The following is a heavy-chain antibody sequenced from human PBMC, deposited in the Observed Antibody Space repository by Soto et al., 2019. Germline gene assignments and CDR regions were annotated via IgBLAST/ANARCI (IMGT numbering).Heavy chain of an antibody. J-gene: IGHJ3*02. CDR1: GYSFSSYW. D-gene: IGHD3-3*01. V-gene: IGHV5-10-1*01. Sequence: VESLKISGKGSGYSFSSYWITWVRQMPWKGLEWMGRIDPSDSYTNYSPSFQGHVTISADKSISTAYLQWSSLKASDTAMYYCARQAIFGVIIIAFDIWGQGTMVTVSS. CDR2: IDPSDSYT. CDR3: ARQAIFGVIIIAFDI.